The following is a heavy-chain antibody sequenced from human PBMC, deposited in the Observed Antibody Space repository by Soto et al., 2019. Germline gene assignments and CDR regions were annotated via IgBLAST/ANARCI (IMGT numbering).Heavy chain of an antibody. V-gene: IGHV1-18*01. D-gene: IGHD6-19*01. J-gene: IGHJ4*02. CDR2: INAFNGNT. CDR1: GYTFISYG. CDR3: ARDPVAGTYFDY. Sequence: QVQLVQSGAEVKKPGASVKVSCKASGYTFISYGISWERQAPGQGLEWMGWINAFNGNTNYAQKLQGRVTMTRDTSTSTAYMELRSLRSDDTAVYYCARDPVAGTYFDYWGQGTLVTVSS.